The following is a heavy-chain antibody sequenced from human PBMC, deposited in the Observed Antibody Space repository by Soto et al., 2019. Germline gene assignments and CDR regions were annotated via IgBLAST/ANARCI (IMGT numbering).Heavy chain of an antibody. CDR1: GFTFSDSW. CDR3: ASMQYSSSPPL. D-gene: IGHD6-6*01. Sequence: GGSLRLSCAASGFTFSDSWMHWLRQGPGKGLEWVSRISPDGSATFYADSVKGRFTISRDNAKNTLYVQMNSLRAEDTAVYYCASMQYSSSPPLWGQGTLVTVS. V-gene: IGHV3-74*01. J-gene: IGHJ4*02. CDR2: ISPDGSAT.